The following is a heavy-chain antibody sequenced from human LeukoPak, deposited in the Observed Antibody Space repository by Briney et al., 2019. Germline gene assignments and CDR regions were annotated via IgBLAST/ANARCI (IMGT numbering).Heavy chain of an antibody. V-gene: IGHV1-2*02. CDR3: ARGRATDFFDY. CDR2: INLHSGGT. Sequence: SAKVSCKASGYTFTGHYMHWVRQAPGQGLEWMGWINLHSGGTNYAQNFQGRVIMTGDTSISTAYMELSRLRSDDTAVYYCARGRATDFFDYWGQGTLVTVSS. CDR1: GYTFTGHY. J-gene: IGHJ4*02. D-gene: IGHD1-26*01.